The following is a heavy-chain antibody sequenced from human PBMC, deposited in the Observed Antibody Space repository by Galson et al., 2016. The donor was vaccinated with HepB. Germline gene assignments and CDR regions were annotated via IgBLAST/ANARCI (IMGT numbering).Heavy chain of an antibody. CDR3: ARHRLYSNSPLPYFDY. V-gene: IGHV4-39*01. CDR1: GDSINNEYYY. D-gene: IGHD6-13*01. CDR2: IYYSGSI. Sequence: SETLSLTCTVSGDSINNEYYYWGWIRQPPGKGLEWIGSIYYSGSIYYSPSLQSRVTMSVDTSKNQLSLRLNSVTATDTAVYYCARHRLYSNSPLPYFDYWGQGALVTVSS. J-gene: IGHJ4*02.